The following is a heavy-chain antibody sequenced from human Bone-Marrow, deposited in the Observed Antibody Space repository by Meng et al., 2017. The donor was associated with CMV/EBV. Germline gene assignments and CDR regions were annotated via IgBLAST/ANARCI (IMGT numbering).Heavy chain of an antibody. Sequence: GVGVGWIRQPPGKALEWLALIYWNDDKRYSPSLKSRLTITKDTSKNQVVLTMTNMDPVDTATYYCAHMGTTTIFGVVNQPLYGMDVWGQGTMVTVSS. J-gene: IGHJ6*02. CDR2: IYWNDDK. D-gene: IGHD3-3*01. V-gene: IGHV2-5*01. CDR1: GVG. CDR3: AHMGTTTIFGVVNQPLYGMDV.